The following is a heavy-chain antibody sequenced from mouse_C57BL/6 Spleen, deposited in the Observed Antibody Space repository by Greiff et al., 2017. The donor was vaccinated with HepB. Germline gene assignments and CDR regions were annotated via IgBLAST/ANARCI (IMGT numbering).Heavy chain of an antibody. J-gene: IGHJ3*01. CDR3: ARAPYDYDGPGFAY. V-gene: IGHV1-64*01. Sequence: QVQLQQPGAELVKPGASVKLSCKASGYTFTSYWMHWVKQRPGQGLEWIGMIHPNSGSTNYNEKFKSKATLTVDKSSSTAYMQLSCLTSEDSAVYYCARAPYDYDGPGFAYWGQGTLVTVSA. CDR1: GYTFTSYW. CDR2: IHPNSGST. D-gene: IGHD2-4*01.